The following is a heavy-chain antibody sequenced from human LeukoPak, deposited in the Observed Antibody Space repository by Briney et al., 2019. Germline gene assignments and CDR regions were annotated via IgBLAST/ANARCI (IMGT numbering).Heavy chain of an antibody. CDR1: GFTFNSYS. CDR2: ISSSSTTI. CDR3: ATSWDY. Sequence: GGSLRLSCAASGFTFNSYSMNWVRQAPGKGLEWVSYISSSSTTIHYADSVKGRFTISRDNAKNSLNLHMNSLRAEDTAVYYCATSWDYWGQGTLVTVSS. V-gene: IGHV3-48*04. J-gene: IGHJ4*02.